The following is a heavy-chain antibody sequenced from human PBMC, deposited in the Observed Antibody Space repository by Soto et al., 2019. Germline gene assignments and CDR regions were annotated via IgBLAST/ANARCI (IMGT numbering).Heavy chain of an antibody. CDR2: ISGSGGST. J-gene: IGHJ5*02. Sequence: HPGGSLRLSCAASGFTFSSYAMSWVRQAPGKGLEWVSAISGSGGSTYYADSVKGRFTISRDNSKNTLYLQMNSLRAEDTAVYYCARIIRRTSWFDPWGQGTLVTVSS. D-gene: IGHD2-2*01. V-gene: IGHV3-23*01. CDR3: ARIIRRTSWFDP. CDR1: GFTFSSYA.